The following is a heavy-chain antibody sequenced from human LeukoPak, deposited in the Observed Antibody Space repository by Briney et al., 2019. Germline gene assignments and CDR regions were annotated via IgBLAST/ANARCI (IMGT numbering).Heavy chain of an antibody. CDR1: GFTLSTSW. D-gene: IGHD6-13*01. CDR2: INQDGSLK. CDR3: ARDSGIAAAPLFDY. Sequence: GGSLSLSCTASGFTLSTSWMSWVRQAPGRGLEWVASINQDGSLKHYVDSVKGRFTISRDNSKNTLYLQMNSLRAEDTAVYYCARDSGIAAAPLFDYWGQGTLVTVSS. J-gene: IGHJ4*02. V-gene: IGHV3-7*01.